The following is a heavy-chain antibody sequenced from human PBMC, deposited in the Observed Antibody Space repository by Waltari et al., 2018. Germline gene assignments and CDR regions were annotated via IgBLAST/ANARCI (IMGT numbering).Heavy chain of an antibody. J-gene: IGHJ3*02. CDR2: IINDGRFT. CDR3: TREGLSRGSPNDAFDM. D-gene: IGHD1-26*01. V-gene: IGHV3-74*01. Sequence: EVQLVESGGSLVQPGGSLRLSCAASGFTFSSYWMHWVRQNPGKGLVWVSRIINDGRFTDYAGSVKGRFTISRDNARKTVNLQMNSLRAEDTAMYYCTREGLSRGSPNDAFDMWGQGTTVTVSS. CDR1: GFTFSSYW.